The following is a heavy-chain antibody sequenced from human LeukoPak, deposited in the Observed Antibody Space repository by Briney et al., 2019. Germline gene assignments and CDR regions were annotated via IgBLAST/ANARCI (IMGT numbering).Heavy chain of an antibody. CDR2: INPNSGFT. V-gene: IGHV1-2*02. Sequence: GASVKVSFKASGYPFTGYYLHWVRQAPGQGLEWMGWINPNSGFTNYAQKFQGRVTMTRDTSISTAYMELSRLRSDDTAVYYCARLADCSSSSCRSFDYWGQGTLVTVSS. D-gene: IGHD2-2*01. CDR3: ARLADCSSSSCRSFDY. J-gene: IGHJ4*02. CDR1: GYPFTGYY.